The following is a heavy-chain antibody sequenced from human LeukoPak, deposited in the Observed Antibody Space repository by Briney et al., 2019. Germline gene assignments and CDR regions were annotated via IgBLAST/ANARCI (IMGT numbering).Heavy chain of an antibody. CDR1: GGSISSGSHY. J-gene: IGHJ5*02. CDR3: AGEVGGSLFDP. Sequence: SETLSLTCTVSGGSISSGSHYWSWIRQPAGKGLEWIGRIYSSGNTNYNPSLKSRVTISLDTSKNQFSLNLSSVTAADTAVYYCAGEVGGSLFDPWGLGTLVTVSS. D-gene: IGHD1-26*01. CDR2: IYSSGNT. V-gene: IGHV4-61*02.